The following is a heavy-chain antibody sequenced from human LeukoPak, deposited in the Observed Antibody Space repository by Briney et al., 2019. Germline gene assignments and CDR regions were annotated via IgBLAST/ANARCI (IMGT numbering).Heavy chain of an antibody. D-gene: IGHD2-15*01. J-gene: IGHJ4*02. CDR3: AKDLVVVAATMGY. V-gene: IGHV3-23*01. Sequence: SGGSLRLSCAASGFTFSSYAMSWVRQAPGKGLEWVSAISGSGGSTYYADSVKGRFTISRDNSKNTPYLQMNSLRAEDTAVYYCAKDLVVVAATMGYWGQGTLVTVSS. CDR2: ISGSGGST. CDR1: GFTFSSYA.